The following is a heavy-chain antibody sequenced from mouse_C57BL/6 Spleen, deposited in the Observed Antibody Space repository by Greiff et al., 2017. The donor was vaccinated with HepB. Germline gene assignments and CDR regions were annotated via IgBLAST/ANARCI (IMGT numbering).Heavy chain of an antibody. D-gene: IGHD1-1*01. Sequence: EVKLQQSGPVLVKPGASVKMSCKASGYTFTDYYMNWVKQSHGKSLEWIGVINPYNGGTSYNQKFKGKATLTVDKSSSTAYMELNSLTSEDSAVYYCAKSTVVARGTLYFDYWGQGTTLTVSS. J-gene: IGHJ2*01. V-gene: IGHV1-19*01. CDR1: GYTFTDYY. CDR3: AKSTVVARGTLYFDY. CDR2: INPYNGGT.